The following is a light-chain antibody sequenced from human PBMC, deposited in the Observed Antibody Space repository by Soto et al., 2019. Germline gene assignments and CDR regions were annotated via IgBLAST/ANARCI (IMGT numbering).Light chain of an antibody. CDR3: QQYSNWPRT. CDR1: QSVRNN. Sequence: EIVMTQSPDILSVSPGEGATLSCRASQSVRNNLAWYQQKPGQAPRLLMYGASTRATGIPARFSGSGSGTEFTLTISSLQSEDFAVYYCQQYSNWPRTFGQGTKVDIK. CDR2: GAS. V-gene: IGKV3-15*01. J-gene: IGKJ1*01.